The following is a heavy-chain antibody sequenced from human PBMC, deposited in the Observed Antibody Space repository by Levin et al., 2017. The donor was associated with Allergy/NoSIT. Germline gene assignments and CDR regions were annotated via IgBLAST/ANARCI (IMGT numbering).Heavy chain of an antibody. CDR2: ISSSSSYI. V-gene: IGHV3-21*01. Sequence: PGGSLRLSCAASGFTFSSYSMNWVRQAPGKGLEWVSSISSSSSYIYYADSVKGRFTISRDNAKNSLYLQMNSLRAEDTAVYYCARDREEVISGWSRKHYDAFDIWGQGTMVTVSS. CDR1: GFTFSSYS. J-gene: IGHJ3*02. D-gene: IGHD6-19*01. CDR3: ARDREEVISGWSRKHYDAFDI.